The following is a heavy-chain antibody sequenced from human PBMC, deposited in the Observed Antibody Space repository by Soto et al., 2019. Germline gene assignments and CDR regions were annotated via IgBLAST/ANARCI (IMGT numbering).Heavy chain of an antibody. J-gene: IGHJ4*02. CDR1: GGSVSNKTYY. D-gene: IGHD4-17*01. CDR2: VYYSGTT. Sequence: VQLQESGPGLLRPSETLSLTCSVSGGSVSNKTYYWSWIRQPPGKRQEWIGYVYYSGTTNYNPSLKSRVTISVDLSKNQFSLRLSSVTTADTALYYCARTTAVPNTLRSRYFFDYWGQGTLVTVSS. V-gene: IGHV4-61*01. CDR3: ARTTAVPNTLRSRYFFDY.